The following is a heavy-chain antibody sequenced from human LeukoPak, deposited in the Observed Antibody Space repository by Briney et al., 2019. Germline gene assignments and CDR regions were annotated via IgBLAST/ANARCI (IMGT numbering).Heavy chain of an antibody. CDR3: KGVDY. CDR1: GFTFGDYA. D-gene: IGHD6-13*01. CDR2: IRSKAYGGTT. V-gene: IGHV3-49*04. Sequence: PGGSLRLSCTASGFTFGDYAMSWVRQAPGKGLEWVGFIRSKAYGGTTEYAASVKGRFTISRDDSKSIAYLQMNSLKTEDTAVYYCKGVDYWGQGTLVTVSS. J-gene: IGHJ4*02.